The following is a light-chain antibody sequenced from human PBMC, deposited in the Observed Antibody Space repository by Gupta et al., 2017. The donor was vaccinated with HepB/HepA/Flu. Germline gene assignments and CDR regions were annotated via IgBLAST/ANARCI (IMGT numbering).Light chain of an antibody. CDR2: DVI. Sequence: QSALTQPASLAGSPGPPITISCTGTSSDVGGYNYVSWYQQHPGKAPKLLIYDVINRPSGVSNRFSGSKSGNTASLTISGLQAEDEADYYCSSFTGRSTIVVFGGGTKLTVL. CDR1: SSDVGGYNY. J-gene: IGLJ2*01. CDR3: SSFTGRSTIVV. V-gene: IGLV2-14*03.